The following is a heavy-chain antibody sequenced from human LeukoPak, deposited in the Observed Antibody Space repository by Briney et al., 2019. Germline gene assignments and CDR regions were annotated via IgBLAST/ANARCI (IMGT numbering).Heavy chain of an antibody. CDR3: AKPRPTNPYYYYMDV. J-gene: IGHJ6*03. V-gene: IGHV3-23*01. CDR1: GFTFSSYA. CDR2: ISGSGGST. D-gene: IGHD1-14*01. Sequence: GGSLRLSCAASGFTFSSYAMSWVLHATGKGLEWVSAISGSGGSTYYADSVKGRFTISRDNSKNTMYLQMNSLRAEDTAVYYCAKPRPTNPYYYYMDVWGKGTTVTVSS.